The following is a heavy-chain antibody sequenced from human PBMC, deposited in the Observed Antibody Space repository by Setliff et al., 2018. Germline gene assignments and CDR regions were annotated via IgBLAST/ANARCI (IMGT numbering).Heavy chain of an antibody. D-gene: IGHD2-21*02. CDR3: ARAIVVVTASSLDY. V-gene: IGHV3-21*01. CDR2: ISSSSSYI. CDR1: GFTFSSYS. Sequence: GGSLRLSCAASGFTFSSYSMNWVRQAPGKGLEWVSSISSSSSYIYYADSVKGRFTISRDNAKNSLYLQMNSLRAEDTAVYYCARAIVVVTASSLDYWGQGTLVTVSS. J-gene: IGHJ4*02.